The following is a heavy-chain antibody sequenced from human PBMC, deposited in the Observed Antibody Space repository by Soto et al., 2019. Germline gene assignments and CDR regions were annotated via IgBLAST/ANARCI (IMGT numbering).Heavy chain of an antibody. J-gene: IGHJ4*02. CDR2: IYPGDSET. Sequence: PGESLKISCKGSGYSFINYWIGWVRQMPGKGLEWMGIIYPGDSETRYSPSFQGQVTILADKSITTAYLQWSSLKASDTAMYYCVLLVVTVTYDPNLFNFWGQGSLDTGSS. D-gene: IGHD2-21*02. CDR3: VLLVVTVTYDPNLFNF. CDR1: GYSFINYW. V-gene: IGHV5-51*01.